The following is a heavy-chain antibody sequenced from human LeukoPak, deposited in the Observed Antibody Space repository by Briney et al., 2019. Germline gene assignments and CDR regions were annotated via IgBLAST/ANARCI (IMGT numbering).Heavy chain of an antibody. CDR1: GGSISSGNYH. V-gene: IGHV4-30-4*08. D-gene: IGHD3-10*01. Sequence: SSETLSLTCTVSGGSISSGNYHWSWIRQPPGKGLEWIGYIYYSGNTYYNPSLKSRVTISVDTSKNQFSLKLRSLTAADTAVYYCARDREAYGSGLHYHYYMDVWGKGTTVTVSS. CDR3: ARDREAYGSGLHYHYYMDV. CDR2: IYYSGNT. J-gene: IGHJ6*03.